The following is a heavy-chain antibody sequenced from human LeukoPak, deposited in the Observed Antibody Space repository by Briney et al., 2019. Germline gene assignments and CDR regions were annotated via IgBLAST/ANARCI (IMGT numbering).Heavy chain of an antibody. J-gene: IGHJ4*02. CDR3: ARGRGIAAAGADYFDY. CDR1: GFTFSSYS. D-gene: IGHD6-13*01. CDR2: ISSSSSTI. Sequence: PGGSLRLSCAASGFTFSSYSMNWVRQAPGKGLEWVSYISSSSSTIYYADSVKGRFTISRDNAKNSLYLQMNSLRAEDTAVYYCARGRGIAAAGADYFDYWGQGTLVTVSS. V-gene: IGHV3-48*01.